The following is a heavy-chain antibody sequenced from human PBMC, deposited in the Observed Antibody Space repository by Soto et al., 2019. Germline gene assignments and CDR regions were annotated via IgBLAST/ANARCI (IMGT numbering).Heavy chain of an antibody. J-gene: IGHJ4*02. CDR2: ISGSGGST. CDR3: AKDPTAVAGVIDY. D-gene: IGHD6-19*01. Sequence: HPGGSLRLSCAASGFTFSSYAMSWVRQAPGKGLEWVSAISGSGGSTYYADSVKGRSTISRDNSKNTLYLQMNSLRAEDTAVYYCAKDPTAVAGVIDYWGQGTLVTVSS. V-gene: IGHV3-23*01. CDR1: GFTFSSYA.